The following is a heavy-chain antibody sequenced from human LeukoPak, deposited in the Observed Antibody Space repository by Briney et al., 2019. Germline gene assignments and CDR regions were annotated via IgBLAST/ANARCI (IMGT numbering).Heavy chain of an antibody. D-gene: IGHD2-2*01. CDR1: GYSISSGYY. V-gene: IGHV4-38-2*02. CDR3: ARGGRCSSTSCYQGWFDP. Sequence: KPSETLSLTCTVSGYSISSGYYWGWIRQPPGKGLEWIGSIYHSGSTYYNPSLKSRVTISVDTSKNQFSLKLSSVTAADTAEYYCARGGRCSSTSCYQGWFDPWGQGTLVTVSS. J-gene: IGHJ5*02. CDR2: IYHSGST.